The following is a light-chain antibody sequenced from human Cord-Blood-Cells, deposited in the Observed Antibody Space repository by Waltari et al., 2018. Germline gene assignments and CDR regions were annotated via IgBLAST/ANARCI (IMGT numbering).Light chain of an antibody. J-gene: IGLJ2*01. V-gene: IGLV6-57*01. CDR2: EDN. Sequence: NFMLTQPHSVSESPGKTVTVSCTRSSGSIASNYVQWNQQRPGSSPTTVIYEDNQRPSGVPDRFSGSIDSSSNSASLTISGLKTEDEADYYCQSYDSSIRVFGGGTKLTVL. CDR3: QSYDSSIRV. CDR1: SGSIASNY.